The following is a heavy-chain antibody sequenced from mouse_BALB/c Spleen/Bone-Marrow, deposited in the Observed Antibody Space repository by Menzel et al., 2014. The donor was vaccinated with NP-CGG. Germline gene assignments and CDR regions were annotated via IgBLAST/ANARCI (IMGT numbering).Heavy chain of an antibody. CDR2: INPDSSTI. V-gene: IGHV4-1*02. D-gene: IGHD2-3*01. CDR1: GFDFSRFW. Sequence: VQLKQSGGGLVQPGGSLKLSCAASGFDFSRFWMSWVRQAPGKGLEWIGEINPDSSTINYTPSLKDKFIISRDNAKNTLYLQMSKVRSEDTALYYCARLGYYGGFAYWGQGTLVTVSA. CDR3: ARLGYYGGFAY. J-gene: IGHJ3*01.